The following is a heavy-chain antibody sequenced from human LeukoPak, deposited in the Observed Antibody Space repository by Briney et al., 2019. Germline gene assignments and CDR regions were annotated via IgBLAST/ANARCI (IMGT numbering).Heavy chain of an antibody. Sequence: GGSLRLSCAASGFTFSNYAMTWVRQAPGKGLEWVSAISASGGSTYYADSVKGRFSISRDNAKNSLYLQMNSLRAEDTAVYYCARAVTRTAMAPGYWGQGTLVTVSS. V-gene: IGHV3-23*01. CDR2: ISASGGST. CDR3: ARAVTRTAMAPGY. D-gene: IGHD5-18*01. CDR1: GFTFSNYA. J-gene: IGHJ4*02.